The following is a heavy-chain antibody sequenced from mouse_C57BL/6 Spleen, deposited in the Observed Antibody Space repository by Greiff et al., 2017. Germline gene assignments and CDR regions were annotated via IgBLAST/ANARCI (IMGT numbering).Heavy chain of an antibody. D-gene: IGHD3-3*01. J-gene: IGHJ3*01. CDR2: INPSTGGT. V-gene: IGHV1-42*01. CDR1: GYSFTGYY. Sequence: VQLQQSGPELVKPGASVKISCKASGYSFTGYYMNWVKQSPEKSLEWIGEINPSTGGTTYNQKFKAKATLTVDKSSSTAYMQLKSLTSEDSAVYYCAVSYGGFAYWGQGTLVTVSA. CDR3: AVSYGGFAY.